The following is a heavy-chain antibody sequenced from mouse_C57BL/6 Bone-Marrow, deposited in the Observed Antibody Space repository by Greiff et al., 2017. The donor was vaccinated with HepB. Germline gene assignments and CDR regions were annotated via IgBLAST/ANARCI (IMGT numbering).Heavy chain of an antibody. V-gene: IGHV1-63*01. Sequence: QVQLQQSGAELVRPGTSVKMSCKASGYTFTNYWIGWAKQRPGHGLEWIGDIYPGGGYTNYNEKCKGKATLTADKSSSTAYMQFSSLTSEASAIYYCARTGYYGSSVAYWGQGTLVTVSA. D-gene: IGHD1-1*01. CDR1: GYTFTNYW. J-gene: IGHJ3*01. CDR3: ARTGYYGSSVAY. CDR2: IYPGGGYT.